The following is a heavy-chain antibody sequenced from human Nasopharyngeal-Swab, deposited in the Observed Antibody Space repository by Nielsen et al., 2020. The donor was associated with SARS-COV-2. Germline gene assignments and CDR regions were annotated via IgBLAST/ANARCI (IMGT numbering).Heavy chain of an antibody. CDR3: AKDSNYGGNFDY. CDR2: ISWDGGST. V-gene: IGHV3-43*01. J-gene: IGHJ4*02. Sequence: GGSLRLSCAASGFTFDDYTMHWVRQAPGKGLEWVSLISWDGGSTYYADSVKGRFTISRDNSKNSLYLQMNSLRTEDTALYYCAKDSNYGGNFDYWGPGPLVTVSS. CDR1: GFTFDDYT. D-gene: IGHD4-23*01.